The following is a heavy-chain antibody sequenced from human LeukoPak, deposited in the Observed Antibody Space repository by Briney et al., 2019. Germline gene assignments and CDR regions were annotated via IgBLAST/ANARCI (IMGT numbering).Heavy chain of an antibody. D-gene: IGHD2-2*01. CDR2: INPNSGDT. Sequence: GASVKVSYKASGYTFTGFYIHWVRQAPGQGLEWMGWINPNSGDTKYAQKFQGRVTMTRDTSISTASMEMRRLRSDDTAVYYCARGDGGEYCSSPSCPDWFDPWGQGTLVTVSS. CDR1: GYTFTGFY. CDR3: ARGDGGEYCSSPSCPDWFDP. J-gene: IGHJ5*02. V-gene: IGHV1-2*02.